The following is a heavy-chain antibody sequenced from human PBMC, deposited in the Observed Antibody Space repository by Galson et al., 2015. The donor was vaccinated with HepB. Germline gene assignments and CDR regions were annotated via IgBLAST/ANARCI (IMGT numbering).Heavy chain of an antibody. CDR3: ARDQFVDYYDSSGYLGGNWLDP. J-gene: IGHJ5*02. CDR1: GGSFSSYV. CDR2: IIPMFSTA. Sequence: SVKVSCKASGGSFSSYVISWVRQAPGQGLEWMGGIIPMFSTATYAQRFQGRVTITADESTSTTYMELSSLRSEDTAVYYCARDQFVDYYDSSGYLGGNWLDPWGQGTLVTVSS. D-gene: IGHD3-22*01. V-gene: IGHV1-69*13.